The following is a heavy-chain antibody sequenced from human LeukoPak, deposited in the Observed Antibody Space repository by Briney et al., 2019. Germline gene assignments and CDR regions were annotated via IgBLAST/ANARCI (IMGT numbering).Heavy chain of an antibody. J-gene: IGHJ4*02. CDR1: GGSFSGYY. Sequence: SETLSLTCAVYGGSFSGYYWSWIRQPPGKGLEWIGEINHSGSTNYNPSLKSRVTISVDTSKNQFSLKLSSVTAADTAVYYCARVQQKVRYSDYWGQGTLVTVCS. D-gene: IGHD5-18*01. CDR2: INHSGST. V-gene: IGHV4-34*01. CDR3: ARVQQKVRYSDY.